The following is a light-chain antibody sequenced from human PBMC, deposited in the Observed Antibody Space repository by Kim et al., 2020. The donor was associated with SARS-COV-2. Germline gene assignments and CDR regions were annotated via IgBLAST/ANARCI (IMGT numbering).Light chain of an antibody. CDR3: GTWDDSLSAGV. CDR2: DSN. CDR1: SSNIEKYY. J-gene: IGLJ3*02. V-gene: IGLV1-51*01. Sequence: QSVLTQPPSVSAAPGQKVTISCSGSSSNIEKYYVSWYQHLPGTAPKLLIYDSNKRPSGIPDRFSGSKSGTSATLGITGLQTGDGADYYCGTWDDSLSAGVFGGGTKLTVL.